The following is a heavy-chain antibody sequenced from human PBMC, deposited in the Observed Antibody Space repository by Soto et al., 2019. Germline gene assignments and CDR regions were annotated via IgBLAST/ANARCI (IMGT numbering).Heavy chain of an antibody. J-gene: IGHJ6*02. V-gene: IGHV4-4*02. D-gene: IGHD5-12*01. CDR2: IHHGTGT. CDR3: ARNDAYDLDV. CDR1: GGSISTTYL. Sequence: QVQLQESGPGLVKPSGTLSLTCAVSGGSISTTYLWSWVRQSPGKGLEWIGEIHHGTGTNYNPSLKSRVTISLDKSKNQLFLRLTSVTVADTAVYYCARNDAYDLDVWGQGNTVTVSS.